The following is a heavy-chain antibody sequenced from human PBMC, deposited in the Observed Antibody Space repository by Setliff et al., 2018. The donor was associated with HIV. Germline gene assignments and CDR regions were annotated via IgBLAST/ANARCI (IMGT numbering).Heavy chain of an antibody. D-gene: IGHD3-16*01. CDR2: IYHRGST. Sequence: SETLSLTCTVSGYSISSGYYWGWIRQPPGKGLEWIGNIYHRGSTSYNPSLKSRVTISVDTSKNQYSLKLTSVTAADTAVYYCARFSTSSGGTFDYWGQGTLVTVSS. CDR1: GYSISSGYY. V-gene: IGHV4-38-2*02. J-gene: IGHJ4*02. CDR3: ARFSTSSGGTFDY.